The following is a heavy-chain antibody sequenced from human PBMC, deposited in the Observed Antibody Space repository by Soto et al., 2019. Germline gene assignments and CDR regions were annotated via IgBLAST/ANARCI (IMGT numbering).Heavy chain of an antibody. CDR1: GFTFRNYA. V-gene: IGHV3-23*01. CDR3: AKTRTKTIFGPPQDGMDV. J-gene: IGHJ6*02. Sequence: EVQLLESGGGLVRPGGSLRLSCAASGFTFRNYAMSWVRQAPGKGLEWVSAISDGGGNTYYADSVKGRFTISRDNSKNTLYLQMNSLRAEDTAVYYCAKTRTKTIFGPPQDGMDVWGQGTTVTVSS. CDR2: ISDGGGNT. D-gene: IGHD3-3*01.